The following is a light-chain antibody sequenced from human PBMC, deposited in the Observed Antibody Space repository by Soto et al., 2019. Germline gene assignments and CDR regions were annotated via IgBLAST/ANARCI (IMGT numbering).Light chain of an antibody. V-gene: IGKV3-15*01. CDR3: QQYTNWVRCT. CDR1: QSVSSN. CDR2: GAS. Sequence: EIVMTQSPATLSVSPGERATLSCRASQSVSSNLAWYQQKPGQAPRLLIYGASTRATGIRARFSGSGSGTEFTLTISSLQSEDFAVYYCQQYTNWVRCTFGQGTKLEIK. J-gene: IGKJ2*02.